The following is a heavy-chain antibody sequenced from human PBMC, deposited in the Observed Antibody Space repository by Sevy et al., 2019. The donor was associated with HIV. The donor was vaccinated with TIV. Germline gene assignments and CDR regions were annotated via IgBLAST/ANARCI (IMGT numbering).Heavy chain of an antibody. CDR3: ARDSTTRARVLDY. CDR1: GGSISSYF. Sequence: SETQSLTCSVSGGSISSYFWTWVRQSPGKGLEWIGNIYFTGNTDYSPSLKSRVTLSLDTSKSQFSLTLKSVTAADTAIYFCARDSTTRARVLDYWGQGTLVTVSS. CDR2: IYFTGNT. J-gene: IGHJ4*02. V-gene: IGHV4-59*01. D-gene: IGHD1-1*01.